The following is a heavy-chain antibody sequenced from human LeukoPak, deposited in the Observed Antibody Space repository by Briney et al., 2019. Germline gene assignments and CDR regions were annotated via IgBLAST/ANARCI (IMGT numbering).Heavy chain of an antibody. Sequence: GGSLRLSCTASGFTFGDYAMSWFRQAPGKGLEWVGFIRSKAYGGATENAASVKGRFTISRDDPKSIAYLQMNSLKTEDTAVYYCARGGVYCSSVSCSVDYWGQGILVTVSS. D-gene: IGHD2-2*01. CDR3: ARGGVYCSSVSCSVDY. CDR2: IRSKAYGGAT. V-gene: IGHV3-49*03. J-gene: IGHJ4*02. CDR1: GFTFGDYA.